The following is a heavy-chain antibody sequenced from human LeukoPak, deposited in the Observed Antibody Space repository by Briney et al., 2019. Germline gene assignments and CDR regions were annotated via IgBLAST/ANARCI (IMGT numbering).Heavy chain of an antibody. D-gene: IGHD6-13*01. CDR3: ARDWVAAAGNNYYYYGMDV. CDR1: GGSISSYY. Sequence: SETLSLTCTVSGGSISSYYWSWIRQPPGKGLEWIGYIYYSGSTNYNPSLKSRVSMSTDTSKNQFSLKLSSVTAADTAVYYCARDWVAAAGNNYYYYGMDVWGQGTTVTVSS. CDR2: IYYSGST. V-gene: IGHV4-59*01. J-gene: IGHJ6*02.